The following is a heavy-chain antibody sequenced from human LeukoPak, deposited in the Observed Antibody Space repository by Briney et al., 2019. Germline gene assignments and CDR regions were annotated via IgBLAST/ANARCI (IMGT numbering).Heavy chain of an antibody. V-gene: IGHV5-51*01. J-gene: IGHJ3*02. Sequence: GESLKISCKGSGYSFTSYWIGWVRQMPGKGLEWMGIIYPGDSDTRYSPSSQGQVTISADKSISTAYLQWSSLKASDTAMYYCARRPGTGTTSDAFDIWGQGTMVTVSS. CDR2: IYPGDSDT. CDR3: ARRPGTGTTSDAFDI. CDR1: GYSFTSYW. D-gene: IGHD1-7*01.